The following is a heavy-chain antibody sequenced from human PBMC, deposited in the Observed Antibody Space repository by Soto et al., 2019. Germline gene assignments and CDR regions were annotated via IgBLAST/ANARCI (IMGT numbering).Heavy chain of an antibody. D-gene: IGHD6-13*01. Sequence: EVQLLESGGGLVQPGGSLRLSCAASGFTFSSYAMSWVRQAPGKGLEWVSAISGSGGSTYYADSVKGRFTISRDNSKNTLYRQMNSLRAEDTAVYYCARIAAAGSYYFDYWGQGTLVTVSS. V-gene: IGHV3-23*01. CDR2: ISGSGGST. CDR1: GFTFSSYA. J-gene: IGHJ4*02. CDR3: ARIAAAGSYYFDY.